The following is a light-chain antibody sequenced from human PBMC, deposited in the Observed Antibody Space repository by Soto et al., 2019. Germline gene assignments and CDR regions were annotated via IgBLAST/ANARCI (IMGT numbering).Light chain of an antibody. J-gene: IGLJ1*01. CDR2: EVS. Sequence: QSALTQPASVSGSPGQSITISCTGTSSDVGGYNYVSWYQQHPGKAPKLMIYEVSNRPSGVSTRFSGSKSGNTASLTISGLQAEDEDAYYYSSSTISSTLVFGTGTKLTVL. CDR1: SSDVGGYNY. V-gene: IGLV2-14*01. CDR3: SSSTISSTLV.